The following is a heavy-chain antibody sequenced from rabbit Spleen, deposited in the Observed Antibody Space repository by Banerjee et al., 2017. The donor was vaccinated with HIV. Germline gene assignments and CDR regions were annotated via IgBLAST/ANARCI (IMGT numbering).Heavy chain of an antibody. Sequence: QSLEESGGDLVKPGASLTLTCTASGLSLSSSYYMCWVRQAPGKGLEWIACIYAGSSGETYYASWAKGRFTFSKTSSTTVTLQMTGLTAADTATYFCARDLDDVIGWNFGWWGQGTLVTVS. V-gene: IGHV1S40*01. CDR2: IYAGSSGET. CDR3: ARDLDDVIGWNFGW. J-gene: IGHJ4*01. D-gene: IGHD1-1*01. CDR1: GLSLSSSYY.